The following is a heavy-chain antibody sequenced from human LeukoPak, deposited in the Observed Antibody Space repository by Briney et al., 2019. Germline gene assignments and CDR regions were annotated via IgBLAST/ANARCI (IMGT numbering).Heavy chain of an antibody. D-gene: IGHD3-10*01. CDR3: ARGLYYYGSGSYYSQARFYMDV. Sequence: GASVKVSCKASGYTFTKYAVKWVRQAPGQGLEWMGWINTNTGNPTYAQGFTGRFVFSLDTSVSTAYLQISSLKAEDTAVYYCARGLYYYGSGSYYSQARFYMDVWGKGTTVTVSS. J-gene: IGHJ6*03. CDR1: GYTFTKYA. V-gene: IGHV7-4-1*02. CDR2: INTNTGNP.